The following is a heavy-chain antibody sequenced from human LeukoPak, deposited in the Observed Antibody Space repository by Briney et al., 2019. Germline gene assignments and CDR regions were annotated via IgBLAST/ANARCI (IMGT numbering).Heavy chain of an antibody. J-gene: IGHJ4*02. V-gene: IGHV3-74*01. D-gene: IGHD1-26*01. CDR1: GFTFSTYW. CDR3: ARSKGAHDY. Sequence: GGSLRLSCAASGFTFSTYWMNWVRQAPGKGLVWVSRINSDGSSTSYADSVKGRFTISRDNGKNSLYLQMNSLRDEDTALYFCARSKGAHDYWGQGTLVTVSS. CDR2: INSDGSST.